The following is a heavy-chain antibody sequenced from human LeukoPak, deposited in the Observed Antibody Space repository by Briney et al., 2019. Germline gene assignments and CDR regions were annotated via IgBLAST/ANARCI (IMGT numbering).Heavy chain of an antibody. J-gene: IGHJ4*02. CDR3: AKRRYSGFAY. D-gene: IGHD1-26*01. CDR1: GFTFSSYG. CDR2: ISYDGSNK. V-gene: IGHV3-30*18. Sequence: GGSLRLSCAASGFTFSSYGMHWVRQAPGKGLEWVAVISYDGSNKYYADSVKGRFTISRDNSKNTLYLQMNSLRAEDTAVYYCAKRRYSGFAYWGQGTLVTVSS.